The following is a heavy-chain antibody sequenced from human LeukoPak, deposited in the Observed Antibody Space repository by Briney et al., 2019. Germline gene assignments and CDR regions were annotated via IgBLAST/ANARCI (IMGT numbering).Heavy chain of an antibody. CDR2: ISASGDFI. Sequence: GGSLRLSCAASGFTFNSYSMNWVRQAPGKGLEWVSSISASGDFIYYADSLRGRFTISRDNAKDSVELQMNSLRAEDTAVYYCAREREYNYGHMLGYWGQGTLVTVSS. D-gene: IGHD5-18*01. CDR3: AREREYNYGHMLGY. J-gene: IGHJ4*02. V-gene: IGHV3-21*01. CDR1: GFTFNSYS.